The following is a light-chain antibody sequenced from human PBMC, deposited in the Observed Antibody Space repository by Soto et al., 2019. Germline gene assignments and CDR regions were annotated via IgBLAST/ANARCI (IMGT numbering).Light chain of an antibody. CDR2: AAS. Sequence: DIQMTQSPSSLSASVRDRVTITCRASQGISTYLNWYQQKPGKAPKLLIYAASSLQSGVPSRFSGSGSETDFTLTISRLEPEDFALYYCQQYGYSPITFGQGTRLEIK. J-gene: IGKJ5*01. V-gene: IGKV1-39*01. CDR3: QQYGYSPIT. CDR1: QGISTY.